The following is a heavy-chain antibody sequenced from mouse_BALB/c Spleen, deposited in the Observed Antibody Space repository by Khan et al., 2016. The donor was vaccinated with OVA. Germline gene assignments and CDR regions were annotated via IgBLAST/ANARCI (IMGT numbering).Heavy chain of an antibody. CDR3: ARQPGYYEGSAMDY. J-gene: IGHJ4*01. Sequence: VQLKESGGDLVKPRGSLKLSCAASGFTFSSYGMSWVRQTPDKRLEWVAAISSGGSYTYYPDSLKGRFTISRDNAKNTLYLQMSSLKSEDTAMYYCARQPGYYEGSAMDYWGQGTSVTVSS. CDR1: GFTFSSYG. D-gene: IGHD2-3*01. CDR2: ISSGGSYT. V-gene: IGHV5-6*01.